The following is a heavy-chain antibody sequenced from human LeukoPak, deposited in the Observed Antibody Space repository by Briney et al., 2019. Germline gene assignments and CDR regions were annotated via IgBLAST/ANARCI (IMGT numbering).Heavy chain of an antibody. Sequence: ASVKVSCKASGYTFTSYGISWVRQAPGQGLEWMGWISAYNGNTKYAQKLQGRVTMTTDTSTSTAYMELRSLRSDDTAVYYCARITLPGLPLGWFDPWGQGTPVTVSS. CDR2: ISAYNGNT. CDR1: GYTFTSYG. J-gene: IGHJ5*02. V-gene: IGHV1-18*01. CDR3: ARITLPGLPLGWFDP.